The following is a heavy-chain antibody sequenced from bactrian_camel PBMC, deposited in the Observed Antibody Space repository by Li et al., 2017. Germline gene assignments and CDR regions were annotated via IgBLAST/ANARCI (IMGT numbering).Heavy chain of an antibody. CDR3: AAQQFFGY. V-gene: IGHV3-2*01. Sequence: HVQLVESGGGLVQPGGSLRLSCAASGFAFEKYYMTWVRQAPGKGLEWVSSIYTSANSTYYADSVKGRFAISRDNARNTLYLQMNSLKPEDTAVYYCAAQQFFGYWGQGTQVTVS. CDR2: IYTSANST. J-gene: IGHJ6*01. CDR1: GFAFEKYY.